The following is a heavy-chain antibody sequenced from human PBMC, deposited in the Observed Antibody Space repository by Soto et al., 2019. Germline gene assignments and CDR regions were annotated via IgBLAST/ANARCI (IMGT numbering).Heavy chain of an antibody. D-gene: IGHD4-4*01. CDR2: IGTAGDT. CDR1: GFTFSGFD. CDR3: ARVRLEYSNKPYFFDN. V-gene: IGHV3-13*01. Sequence: GGSLRLSCEASGFTFSGFDMHWVRQPTGKGLEWVSTIGTAGDTYYAVSVKGRFTISRDNAKDSLYLQMKTLRAEDTGVYYCARVRLEYSNKPYFFDNWGRGTQVTVSS. J-gene: IGHJ4*02.